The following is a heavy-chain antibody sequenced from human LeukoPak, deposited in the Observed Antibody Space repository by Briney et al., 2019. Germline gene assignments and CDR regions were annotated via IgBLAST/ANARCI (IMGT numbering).Heavy chain of an antibody. CDR1: GFTFRSYW. CDR2: IKQDGSEK. Sequence: GGSLRLSCATSGFTFRSYWMSWVRQAPGKGLEWVANIKQDGSEKYYVDSVKGRFTISRDNAKNSLYLQMNSLRAEDTAVYYCARDRESYCSGGSCHFFDYWGQGTLVTVSS. CDR3: ARDRESYCSGGSCHFFDY. D-gene: IGHD2-15*01. V-gene: IGHV3-7*01. J-gene: IGHJ4*02.